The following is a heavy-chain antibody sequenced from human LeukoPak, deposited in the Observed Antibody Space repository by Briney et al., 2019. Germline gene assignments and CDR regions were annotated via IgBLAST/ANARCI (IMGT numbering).Heavy chain of an antibody. Sequence: PSETLSLTCTVSGGSISSYYWSWIRQPPGKGLEWIGYIYYSGSTNYNPSLKSRVTISVDTSKKQFSLKLSSVTAADTAVYYCARGTTVTREFDYWGQGTPVTVSS. J-gene: IGHJ4*02. V-gene: IGHV4-59*01. CDR1: GGSISSYY. D-gene: IGHD4-17*01. CDR2: IYYSGST. CDR3: ARGTTVTREFDY.